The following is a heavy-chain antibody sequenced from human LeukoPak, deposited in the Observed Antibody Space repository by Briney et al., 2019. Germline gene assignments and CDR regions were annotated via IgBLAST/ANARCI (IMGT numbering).Heavy chain of an antibody. V-gene: IGHV3-48*02. J-gene: IGHJ4*02. CDR1: GFTFSSYS. CDR3: ARDRTSGYSYASDY. D-gene: IGHD5-18*01. Sequence: GGSLRLSCAASGFTFSSYSMNWVRQAPGKGLEWVSYISSSSTTIYYADSVKGRFTISRDNAKNSLFLQMNNLRDEGTGVYYCARDRTSGYSYASDYWGQGTLVTVSS. CDR2: ISSSSTTI.